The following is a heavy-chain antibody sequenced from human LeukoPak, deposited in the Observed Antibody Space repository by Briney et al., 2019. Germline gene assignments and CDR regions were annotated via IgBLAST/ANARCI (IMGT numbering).Heavy chain of an antibody. CDR1: GFTSSSYA. J-gene: IGHJ6*02. CDR3: ATISDYGDSPYYYSYYGMDV. Sequence: GGSLRLSCAASGFTSSSYAMHWVRQAPGKGLEWVAVISYDGNNKYYADSVKGRFTISRDNSKNTLYLQMNGLRAEDTAVYYCATISDYGDSPYYYSYYGMDVWGQGTTVTVSS. V-gene: IGHV3-30-3*01. D-gene: IGHD4-17*01. CDR2: ISYDGNNK.